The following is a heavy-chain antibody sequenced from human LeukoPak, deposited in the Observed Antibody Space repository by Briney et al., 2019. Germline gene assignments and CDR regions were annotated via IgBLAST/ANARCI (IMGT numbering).Heavy chain of an antibody. CDR2: INSDGSST. Sequence: GGSLRLSCAASGFTFSSYWMHWVRQAPGKGLVWVSRINSDGSSTSYADSVKGRFTISRDNAKNTLYLQMNSLRAEDMAVYYCARDTSYGGIPFDPWGQGTLVTVSS. J-gene: IGHJ5*02. CDR1: GFTFSSYW. V-gene: IGHV3-74*01. CDR3: ARDTSYGGIPFDP. D-gene: IGHD4-23*01.